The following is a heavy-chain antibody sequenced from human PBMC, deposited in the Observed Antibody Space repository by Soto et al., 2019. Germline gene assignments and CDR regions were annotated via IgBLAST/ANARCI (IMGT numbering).Heavy chain of an antibody. CDR3: ARAYSSGWYWWFDP. D-gene: IGHD6-19*01. CDR1: GGSISSYY. Sequence: SETLSLTCTVSGGSISSYYWSWIRQPPGKGLEWIGYIYYSGSTNYNPSLKSRVTISVDTSENQFSLKLSSVTAADTAVYYCARAYSSGWYWWFDPWGQGTLVTVSS. J-gene: IGHJ5*02. V-gene: IGHV4-59*01. CDR2: IYYSGST.